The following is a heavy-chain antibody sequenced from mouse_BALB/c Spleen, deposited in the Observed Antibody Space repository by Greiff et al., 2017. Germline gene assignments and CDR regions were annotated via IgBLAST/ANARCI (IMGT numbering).Heavy chain of an antibody. D-gene: IGHD2-4*01. CDR2: ISSGSSTI. V-gene: IGHV5-17*02. CDR3: ARGDYPYFDY. J-gene: IGHJ2*01. Sequence: EVMLVESGGGLVQPGGSRKLSCAASGFTFSSFGMHWVRQAPEKGLEWVAYISSGSSTIYYADTVKGRFTISRDNPKNTLFLQMTSLRSEDTAMYYCARGDYPYFDYWGQGTTLTVSS. CDR1: GFTFSSFG.